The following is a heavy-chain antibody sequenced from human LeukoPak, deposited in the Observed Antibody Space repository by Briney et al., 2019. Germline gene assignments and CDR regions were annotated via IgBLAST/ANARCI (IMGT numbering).Heavy chain of an antibody. Sequence: PGGSLRLSCAASGFTFSSYGMHWVRQAPGKGLEWVAVISYDGSDKYYADSVKGRFTISRDNSKNTLYQQMNSLRAEDTSVYYCAKDLQQWLVRAFDIWGQGTMVTVSS. CDR1: GFTFSSYG. D-gene: IGHD6-19*01. V-gene: IGHV3-30*18. CDR2: ISYDGSDK. CDR3: AKDLQQWLVRAFDI. J-gene: IGHJ3*02.